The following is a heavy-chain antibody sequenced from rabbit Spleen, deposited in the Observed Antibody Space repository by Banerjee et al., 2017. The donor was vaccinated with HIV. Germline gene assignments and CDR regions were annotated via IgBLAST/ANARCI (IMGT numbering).Heavy chain of an antibody. Sequence: QSLEESGGDLVKPGASLTLTCTASGVSFSSSSYMCWVRQAPGKGLEWIACIDVVKSGSTYYETWAKGRFTISRTSSTTVTLQLTSLTVADTATYFCARDAAGREDFNLWGPGTLVTVS. CDR2: IDVVKSGST. CDR1: GVSFSSSSY. V-gene: IGHV1S40*01. CDR3: ARDAAGREDFNL. D-gene: IGHD4-2*01. J-gene: IGHJ4*01.